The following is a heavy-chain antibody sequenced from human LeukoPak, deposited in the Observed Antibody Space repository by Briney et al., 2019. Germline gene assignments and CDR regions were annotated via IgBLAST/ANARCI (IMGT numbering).Heavy chain of an antibody. CDR3: ASSPYYDFWSGYLPPFDY. CDR2: IYYSGST. V-gene: IGHV4-59*01. J-gene: IGHJ4*02. CDR1: GGSISSYY. D-gene: IGHD3-3*01. Sequence: SETLSLTCTVSGGSISSYYWSWIRQPPGKVLEWIGYIYYSGSTNYNPSLKSRVTISVDTSKNQFSLKLSSVTAADTAVYYCASSPYYDFWSGYLPPFDYWGQGTLVTVSS.